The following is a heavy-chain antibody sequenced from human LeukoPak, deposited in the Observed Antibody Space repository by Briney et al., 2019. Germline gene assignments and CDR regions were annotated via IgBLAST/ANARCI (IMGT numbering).Heavy chain of an antibody. J-gene: IGHJ4*02. CDR1: GFSFRGYG. Sequence: WGSPRLSCAASGFSFRGYGMHWVRQAPGRGLEYVSAISADGGTTDYLNSVKGRFTISRDNSKNTLYLQMGRLRSDDTAIYYCARGRGGPPFDFWGQGTVVTVPS. CDR2: ISADGGTT. V-gene: IGHV3-64*01. CDR3: ARGRGGPPFDF. D-gene: IGHD3-10*01.